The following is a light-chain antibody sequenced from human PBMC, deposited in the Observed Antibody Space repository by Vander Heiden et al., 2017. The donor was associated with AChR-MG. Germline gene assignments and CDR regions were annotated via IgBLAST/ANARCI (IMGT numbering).Light chain of an antibody. Sequence: EIVMTQSPATLSVSPGERATLSCRASQSVGSNLAWYQQKPGQAPRLLIHGAATGATGIPARFSGSGSGTEFTLTISSLQSEDFAVYYCQQYNNWPPVFGPGTRVDIK. CDR2: GAA. V-gene: IGKV3-15*01. CDR1: QSVGSN. J-gene: IGKJ3*01. CDR3: QQYNNWPPV.